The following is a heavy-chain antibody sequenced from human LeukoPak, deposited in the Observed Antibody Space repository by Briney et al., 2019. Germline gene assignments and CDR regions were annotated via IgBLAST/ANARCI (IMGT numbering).Heavy chain of an antibody. CDR3: ARDLSIVVVPAASFDY. D-gene: IGHD2-2*01. J-gene: IGHJ4*02. V-gene: IGHV3-66*01. CDR2: IYSGGST. Sequence: GGSLRLSCAASGFTVSSNYMSWVRQAPGKGLEWVSVIYSGGSTYYADSVKGRFTISRDNSKNTLYLQMNSLRAEDTAVYYCARDLSIVVVPAASFDYWGQGTLVTVSS. CDR1: GFTVSSNY.